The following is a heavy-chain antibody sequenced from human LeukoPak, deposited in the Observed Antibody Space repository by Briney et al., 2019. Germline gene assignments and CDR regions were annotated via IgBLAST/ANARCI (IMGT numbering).Heavy chain of an antibody. V-gene: IGHV4-59*08. CDR3: ARAGLQLWSDY. D-gene: IGHD5-18*01. CDR1: GGSISSYY. Sequence: SETLSLTCTVSGGSISSYYWSWIRQPPGKGLEWIGYIYYSGSTNYNPSLKSRVTISVDTSKNQFSLKLSSVTAADTAVYYCARAGLQLWSDYWGQGTLVTVSS. J-gene: IGHJ4*02. CDR2: IYYSGST.